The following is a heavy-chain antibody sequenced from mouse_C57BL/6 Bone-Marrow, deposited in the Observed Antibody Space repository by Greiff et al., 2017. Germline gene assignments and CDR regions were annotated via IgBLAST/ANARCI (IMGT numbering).Heavy chain of an antibody. CDR3: ARDISNYRFAD. D-gene: IGHD2-5*01. Sequence: DVMLVESGGGLVQSGRSLRLSCATSGFTFSDFYMEWVRQAPGKGLEWIAASRNKANDYTTEYSASVKGRFIVSRDTSQSILYLQMNALRAEDTAIYYCARDISNYRFADWGQGTLVTVSA. CDR2: SRNKANDYTT. V-gene: IGHV7-1*01. J-gene: IGHJ3*01. CDR1: GFTFSDFY.